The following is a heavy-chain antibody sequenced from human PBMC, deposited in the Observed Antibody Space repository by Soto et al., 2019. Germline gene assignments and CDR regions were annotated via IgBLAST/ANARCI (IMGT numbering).Heavy chain of an antibody. Sequence: EVQLVESGGNLVQPGGSLRLSCTASGFTFSSYEMNWVRQAPGKGLEWISYISSSGDIIYYADSVKGRFTISRDNAKHSLFLQMSSLRAEDTAVYYCARSPYWYDSSGYLLSVAYWGQGNLVTVPS. CDR3: ARSPYWYDSSGYLLSVAY. V-gene: IGHV3-48*03. CDR1: GFTFSSYE. D-gene: IGHD3-22*01. CDR2: ISSSGDII. J-gene: IGHJ4*02.